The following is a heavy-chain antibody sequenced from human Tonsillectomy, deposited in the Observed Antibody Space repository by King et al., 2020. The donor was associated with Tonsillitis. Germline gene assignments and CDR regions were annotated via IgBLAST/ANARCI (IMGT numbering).Heavy chain of an antibody. Sequence: VQLQESGPGLVKPSETLSLTCTVSVGSFRTNYWRWIRQPPGNGLEWIGCIHSSGSTAYNSSLKSRITMSIDTSKNQFSLKISSVTAADTASYYCARDQDYSSGINWFDSWAQGTLVTVSS. J-gene: IGHJ5*01. V-gene: IGHV4-59*01. CDR1: VGSFRTNY. D-gene: IGHD6-25*01. CDR2: IHSSGST. CDR3: ARDQDYSSGINWFDS.